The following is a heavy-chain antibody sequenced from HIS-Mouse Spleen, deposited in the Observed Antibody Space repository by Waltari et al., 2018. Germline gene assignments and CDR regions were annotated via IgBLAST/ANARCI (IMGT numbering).Heavy chain of an antibody. CDR1: GGSISSSSYY. D-gene: IGHD6-13*01. J-gene: IGHJ2*01. Sequence: QLQLQESGPGLVKPSETLSLTCTVSGGSISSSSYYWGWIRQPPGKGLEWIGSSYYSGRTYHNPSLKSRVTISVDTSKNQFSLRLSSVTAADTAVYYCAREIPYSSSWYDWYFDLWGRGTLVTVSS. V-gene: IGHV4-39*07. CDR3: AREIPYSSSWYDWYFDL. CDR2: SYYSGRT.